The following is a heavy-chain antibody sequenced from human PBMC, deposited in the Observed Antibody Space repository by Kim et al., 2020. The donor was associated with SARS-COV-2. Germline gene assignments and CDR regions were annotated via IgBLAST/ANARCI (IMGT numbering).Heavy chain of an antibody. Sequence: GGSLRLSCTASGFIFRDHYMNWIRQAPGKGLEWVSYISIGATTTYYADSVKGRFTISRDNAKNSVYLEMNSLTAEDTAVYYCASLEGYGAGTFSVKYWGQGTVGNVSP. J-gene: IGHJ4*02. CDR3: ASLEGYGAGTFSVKY. CDR2: ISIGATTT. V-gene: IGHV3-11*01. CDR1: GFIFRDHY. D-gene: IGHD3-10*01.